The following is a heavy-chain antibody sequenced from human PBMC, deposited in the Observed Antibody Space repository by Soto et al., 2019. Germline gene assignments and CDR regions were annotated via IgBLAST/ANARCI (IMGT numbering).Heavy chain of an antibody. J-gene: IGHJ4*02. CDR3: ASTNGGYSSGWWGFDY. Sequence: QVQLVECGGGVVQPGRSLRLSCAASGFTFSSYAMHWVRQAPGKGLEWVAVISYDGSNKYYADSVKGRFTISRDNSKNTLYLQMNSLRAEDTAVYYCASTNGGYSSGWWGFDYWGQGSLVTVSS. CDR1: GFTFSSYA. V-gene: IGHV3-30-3*01. D-gene: IGHD6-19*01. CDR2: ISYDGSNK.